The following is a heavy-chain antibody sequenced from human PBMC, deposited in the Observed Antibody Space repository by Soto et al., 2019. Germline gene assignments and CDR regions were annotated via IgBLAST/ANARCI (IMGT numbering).Heavy chain of an antibody. J-gene: IGHJ6*02. CDR3: ARDKGYCSGGSCYGLRGYYYGMDV. D-gene: IGHD2-15*01. Sequence: GASVKVSCKASGGTFSSYAISWVRQAPGQGLEWMGGIIPIFGTANYAQKFQGRVTITADESTSTAYMELSSLRSEDTAVYYCARDKGYCSGGSCYGLRGYYYGMDVWGQGTTVTVSS. CDR1: GGTFSSYA. V-gene: IGHV1-69*13. CDR2: IIPIFGTA.